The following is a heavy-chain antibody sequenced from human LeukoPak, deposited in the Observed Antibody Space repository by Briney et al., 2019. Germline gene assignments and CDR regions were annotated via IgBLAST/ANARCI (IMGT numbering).Heavy chain of an antibody. CDR2: ISYDGSDE. Sequence: GRSLRLSCAASGFTFSNYGMHWVRQAPGKGLEWVAVISYDGSDEEYADSVKGRFTIFRDNSKDMLYLQMNSLRAEDTAVYYCAKELITVTHFDSWGQGTLAAVSS. D-gene: IGHD4-17*01. V-gene: IGHV3-30*18. CDR3: AKELITVTHFDS. CDR1: GFTFSNYG. J-gene: IGHJ4*02.